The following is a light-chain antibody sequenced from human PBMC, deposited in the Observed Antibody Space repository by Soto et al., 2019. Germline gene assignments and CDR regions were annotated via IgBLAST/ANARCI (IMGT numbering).Light chain of an antibody. CDR1: RPIGRH. Sequence: QMTQSPSSMSASVGDRVTITCQGRRPIGRHLNWYQQKPGKAPKLLIYSTSNLQSGVPSGFSGSVSGTNCSITISNLKPEDGSTYYCQQSFSVTPTFGQGTRLEIK. CDR2: STS. V-gene: IGKV1-39*01. CDR3: QQSFSVTPT. J-gene: IGKJ5*01.